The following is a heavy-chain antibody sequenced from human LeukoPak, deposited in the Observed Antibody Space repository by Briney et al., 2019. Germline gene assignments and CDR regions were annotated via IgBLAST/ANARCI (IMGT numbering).Heavy chain of an antibody. Sequence: GGSLRLSCSGSGFTFGDHAMSWVRQAPGKGLEWVGFIRSKAYRGTTEYAASVKGRFSISRDDSASVAYLQMNSLKTEDTAVYYCARGPIQLWIHNAMDVWGQGTTVTVSS. V-gene: IGHV3-49*04. J-gene: IGHJ6*02. CDR2: IRSKAYRGTT. CDR1: GFTFGDHA. CDR3: ARGPIQLWIHNAMDV. D-gene: IGHD5-24*01.